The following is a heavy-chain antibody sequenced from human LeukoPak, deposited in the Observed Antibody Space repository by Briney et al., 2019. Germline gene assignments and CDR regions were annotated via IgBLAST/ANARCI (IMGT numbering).Heavy chain of an antibody. Sequence: GESLKISCKGSGYSFTNYWIGWVRQMPGKGLEWMGITYPDDSDTRYSPSFQGQVTISVDKSINTAYLQWSSLKASDTAIYYCARSLGGSYTILDYWGQGTLVTDSS. CDR1: GYSFTNYW. CDR2: TYPDDSDT. D-gene: IGHD2-2*02. CDR3: ARSLGGSYTILDY. J-gene: IGHJ4*02. V-gene: IGHV5-51*01.